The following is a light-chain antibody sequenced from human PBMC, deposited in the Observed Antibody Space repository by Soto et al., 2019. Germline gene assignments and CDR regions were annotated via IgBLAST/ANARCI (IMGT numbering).Light chain of an antibody. CDR3: SSYTASNILEV. V-gene: IGLV2-14*01. CDR1: SSDVGGYNF. CDR2: EVT. Sequence: QSALTQPASVSGSPGQSITISCTGTSSDVGGYNFVSWYQQHPGKAPKLIIYEVTHRPSGVSNRFSGSKSGNTASLSISGPQAEDEADYYCSSYTASNILEVFGTGTKVTVL. J-gene: IGLJ1*01.